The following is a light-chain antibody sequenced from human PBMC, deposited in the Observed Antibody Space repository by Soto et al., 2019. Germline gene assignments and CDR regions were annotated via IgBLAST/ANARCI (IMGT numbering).Light chain of an antibody. V-gene: IGKV3-11*02. CDR1: QSVSSY. Sequence: EIVLTQSPATLSLSPGERATLSCRASQSVSSYLAWYQQKPGQAPRLLIYGASSRATGIPDRFSGSGSGRDFSLTIRGLKPEDFAVYFCQQYRMSPNTFGQGTRLEIK. CDR3: QQYRMSPNT. J-gene: IGKJ5*01. CDR2: GAS.